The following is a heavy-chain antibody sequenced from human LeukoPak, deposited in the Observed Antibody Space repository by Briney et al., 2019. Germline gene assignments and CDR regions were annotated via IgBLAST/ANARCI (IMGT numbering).Heavy chain of an antibody. CDR1: GFTFSDYY. Sequence: GGSLRLSCAASGFTFSDYYMSWVRQAPGKGLEWVGHIKSQTDGGTTDYAVSVKGRFTISRDDSKNTLFLQMNSLKTEDTAVYYCAIGSGIFWGQGTLVTVSS. V-gene: IGHV3-15*01. D-gene: IGHD2-15*01. J-gene: IGHJ4*02. CDR2: IKSQTDGGTT. CDR3: AIGSGIF.